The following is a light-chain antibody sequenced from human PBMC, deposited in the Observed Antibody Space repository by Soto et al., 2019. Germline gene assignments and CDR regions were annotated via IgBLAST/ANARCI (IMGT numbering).Light chain of an antibody. CDR1: TSDVAFYNH. J-gene: IGLJ1*01. CDR2: EVN. V-gene: IGLV2-14*01. Sequence: QSVLTQPASVSGSPGQSITISCTGTTSDVAFYNHVSWYQQHPGKAPKLLIYEVNNRPSGVSHRFSGSKSGNTASLTISGLQAEDETDYYCFSYTSSGTYVFGTGTKLTVL. CDR3: FSYTSSGTYV.